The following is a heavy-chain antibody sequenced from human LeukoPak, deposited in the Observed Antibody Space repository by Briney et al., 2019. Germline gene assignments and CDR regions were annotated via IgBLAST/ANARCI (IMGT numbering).Heavy chain of an antibody. V-gene: IGHV4-39*07. CDR3: ARGRRDFDY. D-gene: IGHD3-10*01. Sequence: PSETLSLTCTVSDGSISSSSYYWGWIRQPPGKGLEWIGEINHSGSTNYNPSLKSRVTISVDTSKNQFSLRLSSVTAADTAVYYCARGRRDFDYWGQGTLVTVSS. CDR1: DGSISSSSYY. J-gene: IGHJ4*02. CDR2: INHSGST.